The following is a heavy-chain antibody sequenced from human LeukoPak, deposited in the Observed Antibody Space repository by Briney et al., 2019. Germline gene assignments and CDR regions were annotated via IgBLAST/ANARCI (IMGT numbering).Heavy chain of an antibody. D-gene: IGHD1-26*01. CDR3: ARGEGIVGATTYYYYYGMDV. Sequence: ASVKVSCKASGGTFSSYAISWVRQAPGQGLEWMGWISAYNGNTNYAQKLQGRVTMTTDTSTSTAYMELRSLRSDDTAVYYCARGEGIVGATTYYYYYGMDVWGQGTTVTVSS. CDR2: ISAYNGNT. V-gene: IGHV1-18*01. CDR1: GGTFSSYA. J-gene: IGHJ6*02.